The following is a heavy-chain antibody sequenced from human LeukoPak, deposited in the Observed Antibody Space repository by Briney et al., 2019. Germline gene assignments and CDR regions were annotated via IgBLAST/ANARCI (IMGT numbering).Heavy chain of an antibody. CDR1: GFTFSNAW. CDR2: IKSRIDGGTT. Sequence: PGGSLRLSCAASGFTFSNAWMSWVRQAPGKGLEWVGRIKSRIDGGTTDYAAPVKGRFTISRDDSKNTLYLQMNSLKTEDTAVYYCITVSSGYSSGWYVGPIDYWGQGTLVTVSS. CDR3: ITVSSGYSSGWYVGPIDY. J-gene: IGHJ4*02. V-gene: IGHV3-15*01. D-gene: IGHD6-19*01.